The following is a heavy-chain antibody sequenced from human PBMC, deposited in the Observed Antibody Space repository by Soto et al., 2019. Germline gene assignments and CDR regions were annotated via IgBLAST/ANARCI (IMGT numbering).Heavy chain of an antibody. CDR1: GFSLTTSEMS. CDR2: IDGNDQK. J-gene: IGHJ4*02. D-gene: IGHD3-9*01. CDR3: ARLLNGGASDWMQLDY. V-gene: IGHV2-70*12. Sequence: GSGPTLVNPTQTLTLTCALSGFSLTTSEMSVTWIRQPPGKALQWLALIDGNDQKYYNSSLRTRLTLSKDTSKNHVVLTLTNMDPLDTGAYFCARLLNGGASDWMQLDYWGQGTLVTVSS.